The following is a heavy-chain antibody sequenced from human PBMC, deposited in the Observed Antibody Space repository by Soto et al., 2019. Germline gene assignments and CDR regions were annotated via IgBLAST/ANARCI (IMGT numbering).Heavy chain of an antibody. V-gene: IGHV3-33*01. D-gene: IGHD2-2*01. Sequence: QVQLVESGGGVIQPGRSLRVSCAASGFTFSSYGMHWVRQAPGKGLEWVAVVWYDGTNKNYADSVKGRFTISRDNSKNPRYLKMNSLRAEDTAVYYCARGTSTSLDFGGQGTLVTVSS. J-gene: IGHJ4*02. CDR3: ARGTSTSLDF. CDR2: VWYDGTNK. CDR1: GFTFSSYG.